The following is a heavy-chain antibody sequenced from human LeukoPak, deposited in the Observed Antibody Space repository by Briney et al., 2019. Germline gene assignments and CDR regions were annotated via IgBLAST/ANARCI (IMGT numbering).Heavy chain of an antibody. CDR2: INSDGSST. CDR3: ARDLELRYYYGMDV. CDR1: GFTFSSYW. V-gene: IGHV3-74*01. Sequence: GGSLRLSCAASGFTFSSYWMYWVRQAPGKGMVWVSRINSDGSSTSYADSVKGRFTISRDNAKNTLYLQMNSLRAEDTAVYYCARDLELRYYYGMDVWGQGTTVTVSS. J-gene: IGHJ6*02. D-gene: IGHD1-7*01.